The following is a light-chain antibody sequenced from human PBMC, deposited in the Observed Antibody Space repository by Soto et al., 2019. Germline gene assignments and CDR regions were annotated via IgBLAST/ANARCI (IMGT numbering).Light chain of an antibody. CDR2: FND. CDR3: AAWDGSLKGVV. CDR1: SSNIGTNT. Sequence: QAVVTQPPSASGTPGQRVTISCYGSSSNIGTNTVNWYQQLPGTAPKLLIYFNDQRPSGVPDRFSGSKSGTSASLAISGLQSEDEADYYCAAWDGSLKGVVFGGGTKLTVL. V-gene: IGLV1-44*01. J-gene: IGLJ2*01.